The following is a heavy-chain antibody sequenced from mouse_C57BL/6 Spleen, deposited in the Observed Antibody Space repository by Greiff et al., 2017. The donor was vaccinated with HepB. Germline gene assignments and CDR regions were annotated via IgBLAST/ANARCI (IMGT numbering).Heavy chain of an antibody. Sequence: QVQLQQPGAELVKPGASVKVSCKASGYNFTSYWMHWVKQRPGQGLEWIGRIHPSDSDTNYNQKFKGKATLTVDKSSSTAYMQLSSLTSEDSAVYYCASLVYYGDDDYAMDYWGQGTSVTVSS. CDR2: IHPSDSDT. V-gene: IGHV1-74*01. CDR1: GYNFTSYW. J-gene: IGHJ4*01. D-gene: IGHD2-2*01. CDR3: ASLVYYGDDDYAMDY.